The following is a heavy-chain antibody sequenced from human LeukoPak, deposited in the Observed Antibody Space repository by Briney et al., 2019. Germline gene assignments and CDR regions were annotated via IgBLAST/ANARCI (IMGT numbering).Heavy chain of an antibody. CDR1: GFTFSSYS. CDR3: ARDPDPFGVVHGKTFDY. D-gene: IGHD3-3*01. Sequence: GGSLRLSCAASGFTFSSYSMNWVRQAPGKGLEWVSAISNSSSYIYYADSVKGRFPISRDNAKNSLYLQMNSLRAEDTAVYYCARDPDPFGVVHGKTFDYWGQGTLVTVSS. CDR2: ISNSSSYI. V-gene: IGHV3-21*01. J-gene: IGHJ4*02.